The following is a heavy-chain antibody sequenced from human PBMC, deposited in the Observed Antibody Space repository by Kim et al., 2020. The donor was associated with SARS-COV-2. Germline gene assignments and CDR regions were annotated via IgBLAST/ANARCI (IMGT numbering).Heavy chain of an antibody. D-gene: IGHD4-17*01. CDR1: GGSISSSNW. CDR2: IYHSGST. V-gene: IGHV4-4*02. J-gene: IGHJ6*02. CDR3: ARGETTVDYYYGMDV. Sequence: SETLSLTCAVSGGSISSSNWWSWVRQPPGKGLEWIGEIYHSGSTNYNPSLKSRVTISVDKSKNQFSLKLSSVTAADTAVYYCARGETTVDYYYGMDVWGQGTTVTVSS.